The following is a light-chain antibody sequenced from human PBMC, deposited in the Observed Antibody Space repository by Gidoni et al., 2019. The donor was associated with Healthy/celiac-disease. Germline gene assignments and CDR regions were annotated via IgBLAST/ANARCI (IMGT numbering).Light chain of an antibody. V-gene: IGKV3-20*01. Sequence: EIVLTQSPATLSLSPGETATLSCRASQSVSSSYLAWYQQKPGQAPRLLIYGASSRATGIPDRFSASGSGTDFTLTISRLEPKDFAVYYCQQYGSSTGFTFGPGTKVEI. CDR2: GAS. CDR3: QQYGSSTGFT. J-gene: IGKJ3*01. CDR1: QSVSSSY.